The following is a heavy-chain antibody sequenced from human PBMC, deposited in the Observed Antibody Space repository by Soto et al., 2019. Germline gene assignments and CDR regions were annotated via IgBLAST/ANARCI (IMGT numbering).Heavy chain of an antibody. J-gene: IGHJ5*02. CDR2: IVTYNGNT. CDR1: GYTFTNFG. CDR3: ARGPQSTGLRGKWCDP. D-gene: IGHD6-19*01. V-gene: IGHV1-18*04. Sequence: QVQLVQSGGELKKPGDSLTVSCKASGYTFTNFGVSWVRQAHGQGLEWMGWIVTYNGNTNSAQKFQGRLTMTTDTSTTTDYNGLRSLTNDDTAVYYCARGPQSTGLRGKWCDPWGQGTLVTVSS.